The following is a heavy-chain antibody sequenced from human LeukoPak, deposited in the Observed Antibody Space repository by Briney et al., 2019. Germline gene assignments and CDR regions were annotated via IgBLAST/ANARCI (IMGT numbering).Heavy chain of an antibody. CDR3: ARRAYSHEWFDP. V-gene: IGHV5-51*01. D-gene: IGHD5-12*01. CDR2: IYPGDSDT. Sequence: GESLKISCKASGYTFTNYWIGWVRQMPGKGLEWMGTIYPGDSDTRYSPSFQGQVTISADKSSSTAYLQWSSLMASDTAMYFCARRAYSHEWFDPWGQGTLVTVSS. CDR1: GYTFTNYW. J-gene: IGHJ5*02.